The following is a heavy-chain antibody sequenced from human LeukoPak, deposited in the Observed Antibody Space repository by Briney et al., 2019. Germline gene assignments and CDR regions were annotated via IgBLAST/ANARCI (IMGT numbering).Heavy chain of an antibody. Sequence: ASVKVSCKASGGTSSSYAISWVRQAPGQGLEWMGGIIPIFGTANYAQKFQGRVTITADESTSTAYMELSSLRSEDTAVYYCARGYDFWSGYYTGNWFDPWGQGTLVTVSS. CDR2: IIPIFGTA. J-gene: IGHJ5*02. CDR3: ARGYDFWSGYYTGNWFDP. CDR1: GGTSSSYA. V-gene: IGHV1-69*13. D-gene: IGHD3-3*01.